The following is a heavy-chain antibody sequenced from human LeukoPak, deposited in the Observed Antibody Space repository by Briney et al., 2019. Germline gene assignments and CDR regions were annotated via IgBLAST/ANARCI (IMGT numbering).Heavy chain of an antibody. CDR1: GFTFSSYG. D-gene: IGHD6-13*01. Sequence: PGRSLRLSCAASGFTFSSYGMHWVRQAPGKGLEWVAVIWYDGSNKYYADSVKGRFTISRDNSKNTLYLQMSSLRAEDTAVYYCARDAVYSSSWQYYWGQGTLVTVSS. V-gene: IGHV3-33*01. CDR3: ARDAVYSSSWQYY. CDR2: IWYDGSNK. J-gene: IGHJ4*02.